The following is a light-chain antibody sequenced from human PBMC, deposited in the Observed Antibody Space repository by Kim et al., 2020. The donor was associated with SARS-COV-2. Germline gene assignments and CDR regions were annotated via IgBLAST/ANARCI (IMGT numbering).Light chain of an antibody. J-gene: IGKJ4*01. Sequence: DIQMTQSPSSVSAFVGDRVTITCRASHNINNWLAWYQQKPGRASRLLIYDASAVQSGVPSRFSGSGSGTDFTLTITTLQPEDCATYYCQQGHSFPLTFGGGTKVDIK. CDR3: QQGHSFPLT. V-gene: IGKV1-12*01. CDR1: HNINNW. CDR2: DAS.